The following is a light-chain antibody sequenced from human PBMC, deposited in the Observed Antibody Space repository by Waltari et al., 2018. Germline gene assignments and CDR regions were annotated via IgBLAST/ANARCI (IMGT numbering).Light chain of an antibody. J-gene: IGLJ3*02. V-gene: IGLV2-23*02. Sequence: QSALTRPASVSGSPGQSVTISCTGASSDIGRYDIVSWYQQHPGNAPKLIICDVSKRPSGVSDRFSGSKSGDTASLTISGLQFEDEADYYCCSYAGNYIWVFGGGTRLTVL. CDR3: CSYAGNYIWV. CDR1: SSDIGRYDI. CDR2: DVS.